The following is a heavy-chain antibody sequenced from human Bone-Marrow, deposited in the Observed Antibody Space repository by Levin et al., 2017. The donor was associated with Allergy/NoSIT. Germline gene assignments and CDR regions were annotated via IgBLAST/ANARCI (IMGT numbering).Heavy chain of an antibody. J-gene: IGHJ4*02. D-gene: IGHD2-15*01. CDR1: GASVSSATSN. CDR3: AREGGWSGGNCHDF. V-gene: IGHV4-61*01. CDR2: VYNFVNT. Sequence: SETLSLTCTVSGASVSSATSNWSWIRRPPGTGLEWIGFVYNFVNTNYNPSLKSRVTISVDASKNQFSLRLSSVTPADTAFYYCAREGGWSGGNCHDFWGQGTLVTVSS.